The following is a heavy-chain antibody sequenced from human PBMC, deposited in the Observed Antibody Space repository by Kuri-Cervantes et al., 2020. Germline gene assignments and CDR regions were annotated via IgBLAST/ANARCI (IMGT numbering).Heavy chain of an antibody. CDR3: AGPQGAMPY. V-gene: IGHV3-23*01. D-gene: IGHD3-16*01. J-gene: IGHJ4*02. CDR1: RFTFNSYA. Sequence: GESLKISCAASRFTFNSYAMSWVRRAPGKGLEWVSGISGSGGSTYYADSVKGRFTISRDNVKNSLFLQMNSLRAEDTAIYYCAGPQGAMPYWGQGTLVTVSS. CDR2: ISGSGGST.